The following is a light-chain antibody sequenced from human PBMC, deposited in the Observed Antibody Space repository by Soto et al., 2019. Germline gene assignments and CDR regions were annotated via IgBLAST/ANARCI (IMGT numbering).Light chain of an antibody. CDR2: VVS. Sequence: AIQLTQSPSSLSASVGDRVTITCRASQDIRGALAWYQQKPGKAPKFLIFVVSTLQSGVPSSFSGSGSGTDFTLTISSLQPEVFGTYSCQQFNTSPIPSGQGTRLEIK. CDR3: QQFNTSPIP. CDR1: QDIRGA. J-gene: IGKJ5*01. V-gene: IGKV1-13*02.